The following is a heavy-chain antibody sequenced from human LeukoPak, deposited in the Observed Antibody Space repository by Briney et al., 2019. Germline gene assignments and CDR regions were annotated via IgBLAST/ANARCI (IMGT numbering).Heavy chain of an antibody. CDR1: GFTFSSYA. V-gene: IGHV3-53*01. D-gene: IGHD1-1*01. CDR2: THNDGST. CDR3: ATGKNDIGAAFDF. J-gene: IGHJ3*01. Sequence: PGGSLRLSCAASGFTFSSYAMTWVRQAPGKGLEWVSLTHNDGSTYYADSVQGRFIISRDNSENSLYLQMNSLRAEDTAVYYCATGKNDIGAAFDFWGQGTMVTVSS.